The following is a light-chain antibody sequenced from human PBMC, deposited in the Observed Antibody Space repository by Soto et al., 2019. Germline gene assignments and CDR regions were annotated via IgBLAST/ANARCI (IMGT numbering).Light chain of an antibody. CDR1: QSISSY. J-gene: IGKJ1*01. CDR3: QQSYSTLVP. V-gene: IGKV1-39*01. Sequence: DIQMTQSQSSLSASVGDRVTITCRASQSISSYLNWYQQKPGKAPKLLIYAASSLQSGVPSRFSGSGSGTDFTLTISSLQPEDFATYYCQQSYSTLVPFGQGAKVAIK. CDR2: AAS.